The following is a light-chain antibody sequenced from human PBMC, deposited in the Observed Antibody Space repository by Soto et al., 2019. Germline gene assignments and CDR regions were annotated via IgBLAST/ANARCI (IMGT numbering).Light chain of an antibody. CDR2: DAS. V-gene: IGKV1-33*01. J-gene: IGKJ3*01. Sequence: DVQMTQSPSSLSASVGERVTITCQASQDISNHLIWYQQKPGKAPKFLIYDASNLETGVPSRFSGSGSGTDFTFSISSLQPEDVATYFCQQSHILPRTFGPGTKVGIK. CDR1: QDISNH. CDR3: QQSHILPRT.